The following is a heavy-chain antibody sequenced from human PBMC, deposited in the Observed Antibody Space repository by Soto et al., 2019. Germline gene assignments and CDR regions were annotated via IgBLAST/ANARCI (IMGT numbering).Heavy chain of an antibody. CDR3: XXTXVGGLTTLTTFDL. Sequence: QVQLQESGPGLVMPSQTLSLTCTVSGGSTSSGGYYWSWIRQHPGEGLKWIGYIHYSGSTYYNPSLKSRLTLSLDXSKXXFSXXLXSXTXXDTXVXYCXXTXVGGLTTLTTFDLWGHGTLVTVSS. D-gene: IGHD4-17*01. V-gene: IGHV4-31*03. CDR2: IHYSGST. CDR1: GGSTSSGGYY. J-gene: IGHJ4*01.